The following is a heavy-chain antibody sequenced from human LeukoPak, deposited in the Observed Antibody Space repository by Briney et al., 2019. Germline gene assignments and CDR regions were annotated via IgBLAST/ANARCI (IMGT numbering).Heavy chain of an antibody. D-gene: IGHD3-22*01. J-gene: IGHJ4*02. Sequence: PSETLSLTCTVSGGSISSSSYYWVWIRQPPGKGLEWIGSIYYSGSTYYNPSLKSRLTISIDTSKNQFSLKLSSVTAADTAVYYCARDRYYYDSSGYTRFDYWGQGTLVTVSS. CDR1: GGSISSSSYY. CDR3: ARDRYYYDSSGYTRFDY. CDR2: IYYSGST. V-gene: IGHV4-39*07.